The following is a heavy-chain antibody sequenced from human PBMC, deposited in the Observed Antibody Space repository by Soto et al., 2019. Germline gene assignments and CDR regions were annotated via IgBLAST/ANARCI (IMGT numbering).Heavy chain of an antibody. CDR2: ISHNGST. CDR3: ARGRRRYTNTWYVY. Sequence: PWETLSLTCAVYGGSFSGYCWTWSRQPPGKGLEWIGEISHNGSTSYNPSLKSRVTMSVDTSKNHFSLKLTSVTAADTAVYYGARGRRRYTNTWYVYWGQGTLGIV. V-gene: IGHV4-34*01. J-gene: IGHJ4*02. CDR1: GGSFSGYC. D-gene: IGHD6-13*01.